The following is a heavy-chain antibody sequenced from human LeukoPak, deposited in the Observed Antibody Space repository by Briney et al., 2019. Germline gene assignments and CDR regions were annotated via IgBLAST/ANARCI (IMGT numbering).Heavy chain of an antibody. V-gene: IGHV3-11*04. CDR1: GFIFSDYY. D-gene: IGHD3-22*01. CDR3: ARRYYSDNSGYLY. CDR2: ISSSGTTI. Sequence: GGSLRLSCAASGFIFSDYYMSWIRQAPGEGLEWISYISSSGTTIYYADSVKGRFTISRENAKNSLYLQMNSLRAEDTAVYYCARRYYSDNSGYLYWGQGTLVTVSS. J-gene: IGHJ4*02.